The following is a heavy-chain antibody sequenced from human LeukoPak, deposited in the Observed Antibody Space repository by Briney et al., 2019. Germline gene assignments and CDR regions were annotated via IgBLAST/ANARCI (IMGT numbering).Heavy chain of an antibody. J-gene: IGHJ4*02. CDR1: GYTFTGYY. V-gene: IGHV1-2*02. Sequence: ASVKVSCKASGYTFTGYYMHWVRRAPGQGLEWMGWINPNSGGTNYAQKFQGRVTMTRDTSISTAYMELSRLRSDDTAVYYCAREIRNYGDYFDYWGQGTLVTVSS. D-gene: IGHD4-17*01. CDR3: AREIRNYGDYFDY. CDR2: INPNSGGT.